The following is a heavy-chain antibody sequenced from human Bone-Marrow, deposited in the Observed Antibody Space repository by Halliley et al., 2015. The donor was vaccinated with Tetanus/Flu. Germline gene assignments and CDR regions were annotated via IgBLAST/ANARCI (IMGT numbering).Heavy chain of an antibody. J-gene: IGHJ4*02. CDR1: GFTFDDYG. CDR2: ISWNSGDI. Sequence: CAVSGFTFDDYGMHWVRQAPGKGLEWVSGISWNSGDIGYADSVKGRFTISRDNAKNSLYLHMKSLRREDTALYYCAKVSGWYDSPYYFDSWGQGTLVTVSS. V-gene: IGHV3-9*01. D-gene: IGHD6-19*01. CDR3: AKVSGWYDSPYYFDS.